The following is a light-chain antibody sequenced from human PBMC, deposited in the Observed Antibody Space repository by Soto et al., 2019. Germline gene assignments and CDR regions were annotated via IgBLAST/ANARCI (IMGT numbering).Light chain of an antibody. Sequence: SALMQPASVSGSRGRSITISCTGASSDVGGYNYVSWYQQFPGRAPKVMIYEVTNRPSGVSNRFSGSKSGNTASLTISGLQAEDEADYYCSSYTSSNTLIFGGGTKVTVL. CDR2: EVT. CDR1: SSDVGGYNY. CDR3: SSYTSSNTLI. V-gene: IGLV2-14*01. J-gene: IGLJ2*01.